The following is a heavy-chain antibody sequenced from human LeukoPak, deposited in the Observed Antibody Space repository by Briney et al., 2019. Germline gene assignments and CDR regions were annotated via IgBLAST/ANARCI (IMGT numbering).Heavy chain of an antibody. CDR1: GFTFSSYA. CDR2: ISYDGSNK. Sequence: PGGSLRLSCAASGFTFSSYAMHWVRQAPGKGLEWVAVISYDGSNKYYADPVKGRFTISRDNSMNTLYLQMNSLRAEDTAVYYCARVGEAARFSLDYWGQGTLVTVSS. CDR3: ARVGEAARFSLDY. J-gene: IGHJ4*02. D-gene: IGHD6-6*01. V-gene: IGHV3-30-3*01.